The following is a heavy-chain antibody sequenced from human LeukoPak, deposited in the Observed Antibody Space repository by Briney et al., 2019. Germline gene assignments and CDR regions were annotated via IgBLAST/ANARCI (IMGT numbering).Heavy chain of an antibody. CDR3: SKDLTSDFGGDLDP. D-gene: IGHD3-10*01. V-gene: IGHV3-30*02. CDR1: GFTFGNHG. Sequence: GGSLRLSCAASGFTFGNHGMHWVRQAPGKGLEWVALITFDGSHKYYADSVKGRFTISRDNSKSTVYLQMNTPRAEDTAVYYCSKDLTSDFGGDLDPWGQGTLVTVSS. J-gene: IGHJ5*02. CDR2: ITFDGSHK.